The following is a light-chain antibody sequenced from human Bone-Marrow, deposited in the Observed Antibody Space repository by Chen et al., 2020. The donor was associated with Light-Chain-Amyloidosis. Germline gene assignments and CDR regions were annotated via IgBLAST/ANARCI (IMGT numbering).Light chain of an antibody. J-gene: IGLJ1*01. CDR3: SSFTSSSSYV. V-gene: IGLV2-14*01. Sequence: QSALTQPASVSGSPGQSITISCPGTSGDVGTYNYVSWYQPHPGKAPKVMIYAVSNRPSGVSNRFSGSKSGNTASLTISGLQGEDEADYYCSSFTSSSSYVFGPGTKVTVL. CDR1: SGDVGTYNY. CDR2: AVS.